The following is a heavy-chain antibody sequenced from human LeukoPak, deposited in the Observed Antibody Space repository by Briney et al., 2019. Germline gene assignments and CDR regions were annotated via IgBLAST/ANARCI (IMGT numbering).Heavy chain of an antibody. CDR3: ARGRLSYYDFWSGRYNWFDP. V-gene: IGHV4-34*01. Sequence: PSETLSLTCAGYGVSFSGYYWSWIRPPPGKGLEWIGEINHSGSTNYNPSLKSRVTISVDTSKNQFSLKLSSVTAADTAVYYCARGRLSYYDFWSGRYNWFDPWGQGTLVTVSS. J-gene: IGHJ5*02. CDR2: INHSGST. CDR1: GVSFSGYY. D-gene: IGHD3-3*01.